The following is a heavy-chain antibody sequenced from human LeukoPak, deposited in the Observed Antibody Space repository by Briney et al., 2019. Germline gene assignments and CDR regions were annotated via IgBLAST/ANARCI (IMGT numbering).Heavy chain of an antibody. V-gene: IGHV3-30*02. CDR1: GFSFSSYG. CDR2: IRYDGSNK. D-gene: IGHD3-10*01. Sequence: GGSLRLSCAASGFSFSSYGMYWVRQAPGKGLEWVAFIRYDGSNKYYADSVKGRFTISRDNSKNTLYLQMNSLRGEDTAVYYCAKGLVCYYGSEYMDVWGKGTTVTISS. J-gene: IGHJ6*03. CDR3: AKGLVCYYGSEYMDV.